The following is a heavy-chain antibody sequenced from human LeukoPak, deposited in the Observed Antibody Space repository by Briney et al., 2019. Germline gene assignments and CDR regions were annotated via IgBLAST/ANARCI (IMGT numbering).Heavy chain of an antibody. V-gene: IGHV1-69*05. D-gene: IGHD5-24*01. CDR1: GGTFSSYA. J-gene: IGHJ4*02. CDR2: ITPIFGTA. Sequence: SVKVSFKASGGTFSSYAISWVRQAPGQGLGWMGGITPIFGTANYAQKFQGRVTITTDESTSTAYMELSSLRSEDTAVYYCARGRDLGWEMATIYDYWGQGTLVTVSS. CDR3: ARGRDLGWEMATIYDY.